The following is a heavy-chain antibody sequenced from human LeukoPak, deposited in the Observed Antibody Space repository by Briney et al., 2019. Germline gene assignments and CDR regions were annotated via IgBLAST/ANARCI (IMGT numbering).Heavy chain of an antibody. Sequence: ASVKVSCKASGYTFTSYGISWVRQAPGQGLEWMGWISAYNGNTNYAQKLQGRVTMTTDTSTSTAYMELRSLRSDDTAVYYCARDKEDIVVVPAAIVSHYYYYMDVWGKGTTVTVSS. J-gene: IGHJ6*03. CDR1: GYTFTSYG. V-gene: IGHV1-18*01. CDR3: ARDKEDIVVVPAAIVSHYYYYMDV. D-gene: IGHD2-2*02. CDR2: ISAYNGNT.